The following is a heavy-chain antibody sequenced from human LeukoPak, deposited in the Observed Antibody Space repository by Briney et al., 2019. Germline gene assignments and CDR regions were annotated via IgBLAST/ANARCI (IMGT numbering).Heavy chain of an antibody. Sequence: GGSLRLSCKASGFIFSNYGMHWVRQAPGNGLEWVALIWYDGQTKFYADSVKGPFTISRDSSGNTLFLQMSSLRVEDTAIYYCAREWGRIAVAGGPGYWGQGALVTVSS. D-gene: IGHD6-19*01. CDR2: IWYDGQTK. CDR3: AREWGRIAVAGGPGY. CDR1: GFIFSNYG. V-gene: IGHV3-33*01. J-gene: IGHJ4*02.